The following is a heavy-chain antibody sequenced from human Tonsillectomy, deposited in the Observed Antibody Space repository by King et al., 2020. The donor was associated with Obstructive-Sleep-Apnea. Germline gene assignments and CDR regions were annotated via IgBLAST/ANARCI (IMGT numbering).Heavy chain of an antibody. CDR3: ARVTPPGYSSSWIVSDV. D-gene: IGHD6-13*01. J-gene: IGHJ6*02. CDR1: GYTFTSYY. CDR2: INPSGGST. Sequence: VQLVESGAEVKKPGASVKVSCKASGYTFTSYYMHWVRQAPGQGLEWMGIINPSGGSTSYAQKFQGRVTMTRDTSTSTVYMELSSLRSEDTAVYYCARVTPPGYSSSWIVSDVWGQGTTVTVSS. V-gene: IGHV1-46*01.